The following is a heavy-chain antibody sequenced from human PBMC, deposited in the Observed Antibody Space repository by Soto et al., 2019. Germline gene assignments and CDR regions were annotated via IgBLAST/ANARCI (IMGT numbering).Heavy chain of an antibody. CDR2: ISGSGGRS. Sequence: GGSLRLSCAASGFTFSNYAMTWVRQGPGKGLEWVSGISGSGGRSYYADSVKGRFTISRDNSKSTLYLQMNSLRAEDTAVYYCAKAYFVWSSEQPYYFDYWAREPWSPSLQ. J-gene: IGHJ4*02. CDR3: AKAYFVWSSEQPYYFDY. D-gene: IGHD3-16*01. V-gene: IGHV3-23*01. CDR1: GFTFSNYA.